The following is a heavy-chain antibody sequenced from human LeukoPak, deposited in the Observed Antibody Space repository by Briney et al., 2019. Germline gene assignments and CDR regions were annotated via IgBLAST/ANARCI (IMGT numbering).Heavy chain of an antibody. CDR3: ARWPPPYCSGGSCYPY. CDR2: NPNSGGT. V-gene: IGHV1-2*02. J-gene: IGHJ4*02. Sequence: NPNSGGTNYAQKFQGRVTMTRDTSISTAYMELSRLRSDDTAVYYCARWPPPYCSGGSCYPYWGQGTLVTVSS. D-gene: IGHD2-15*01.